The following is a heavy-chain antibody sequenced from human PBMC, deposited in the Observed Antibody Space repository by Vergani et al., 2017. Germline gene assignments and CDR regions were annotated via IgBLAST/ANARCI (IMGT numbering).Heavy chain of an antibody. CDR1: GFTFRAYW. CDR3: ARGDSGANTALDS. J-gene: IGHJ4*02. Sequence: EVQLVDSGGDLVQPGGSLRLSCAASGFTFRAYWMHWVRHTPGKGLVWVAHVNSDGDVTAYAASVKGRFTISRYNSMNTVFLEMKSLKVEDTAVYYCARGDSGANTALDSWGQGTLVTVSS. CDR2: VNSDGDVT. V-gene: IGHV3-74*01. D-gene: IGHD4/OR15-4a*01.